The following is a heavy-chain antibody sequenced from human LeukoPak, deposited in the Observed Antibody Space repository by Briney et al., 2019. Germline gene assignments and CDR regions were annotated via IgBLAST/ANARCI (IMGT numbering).Heavy chain of an antibody. Sequence: SETLSLTCTVSGGSISSGDYYWSWIRQPPGKGLEWIGYIYYSGSTYYNPSLKSRVTISVDTSKNQFSLKLSSVTAADTAVYYCARVRGDIVVVPASGAFDIWGQGTMVTVSS. J-gene: IGHJ3*02. CDR1: GGSISSGDYY. CDR3: ARVRGDIVVVPASGAFDI. D-gene: IGHD2-2*01. CDR2: IYYSGST. V-gene: IGHV4-30-4*01.